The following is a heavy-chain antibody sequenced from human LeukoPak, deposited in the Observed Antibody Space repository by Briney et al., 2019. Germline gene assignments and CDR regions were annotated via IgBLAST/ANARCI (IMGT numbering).Heavy chain of an antibody. D-gene: IGHD1-26*01. CDR3: ARYHSGSFYDAFDI. CDR2: IYSGGST. V-gene: IGHV3-53*01. CDR1: GFTVSSNY. J-gene: IGHJ3*02. Sequence: QPGGSLRLSCAASGFTVSSNYMSWVRQAPGKGLEWVSVIYSGGSTYYADSVKGRFTISRDNSKNTLYLQMNSLRAEDTAVYYCARYHSGSFYDAFDIWGQGTMVTVSS.